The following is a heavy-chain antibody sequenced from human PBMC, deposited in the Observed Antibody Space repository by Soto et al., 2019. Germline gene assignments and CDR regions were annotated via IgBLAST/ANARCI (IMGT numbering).Heavy chain of an antibody. CDR1: GFTFDDYT. CDR3: ARSGSYQYYFDY. Sequence: GSLRLSCAASGFTFDDYTMHWVRQAPGKGLEWVSLISWDGGSTYYADSVKGRFTISRDNSKNSLYLQMNSLRTEDTALYYCARSGSYQYYFDYWGQGTLVTVSS. J-gene: IGHJ4*02. D-gene: IGHD1-26*01. V-gene: IGHV3-43*01. CDR2: ISWDGGST.